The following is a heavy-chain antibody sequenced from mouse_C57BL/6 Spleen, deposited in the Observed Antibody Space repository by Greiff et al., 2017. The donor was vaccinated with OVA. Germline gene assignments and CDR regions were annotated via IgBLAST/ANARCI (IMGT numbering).Heavy chain of an antibody. CDR1: GFSLTSYA. CDR2: IWTGGGT. D-gene: IGHD1-1*01. Sequence: QVQLKESGPGLVAPSQSLSITCTVSGFSLTSYAISWVRQPPGKGLEWLGVIWTGGGTNYNSALKSRLSISKENSKSQVFLKMNSLQTDDTARYYCARVYYYGSPHWYFDVWGTGTTVTVSS. J-gene: IGHJ1*03. CDR3: ARVYYYGSPHWYFDV. V-gene: IGHV2-9-1*01.